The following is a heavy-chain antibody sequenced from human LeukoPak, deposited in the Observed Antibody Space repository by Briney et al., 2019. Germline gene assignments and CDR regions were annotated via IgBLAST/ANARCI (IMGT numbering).Heavy chain of an antibody. V-gene: IGHV1-2*02. J-gene: IGHJ4*02. CDR2: INHSSGGT. CDR1: GYTFTSYG. CDR3: ARDRGSSWYVDY. Sequence: SVNVSCKASGYTFTSYGISGVRQAPGQGLEWMGWINHSSGGTEYAQKFQGRVTMTGDTSISTAYMELSRLRTDDTAVYYCARDRGSSWYVDYWGQGTLVTVSS. D-gene: IGHD6-13*01.